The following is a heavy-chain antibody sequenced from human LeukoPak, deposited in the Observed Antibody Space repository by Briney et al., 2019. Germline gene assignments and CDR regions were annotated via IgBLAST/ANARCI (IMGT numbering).Heavy chain of an antibody. CDR3: AKDLEYSSGWYVGNFDY. CDR1: GFTLSSKF. J-gene: IGHJ4*02. D-gene: IGHD6-19*01. CDR2: FHSVVSP. V-gene: IGHV3-66*01. Sequence: GGSLTLSCPASGFTLSSKFMSWVRQPPGRGMDWVAFFHSVVSPYYAVCVKGRFTISRATSKNTVYIQMNSLRAEDTAVYYCAKDLEYSSGWYVGNFDYWGQGTLVTVSS.